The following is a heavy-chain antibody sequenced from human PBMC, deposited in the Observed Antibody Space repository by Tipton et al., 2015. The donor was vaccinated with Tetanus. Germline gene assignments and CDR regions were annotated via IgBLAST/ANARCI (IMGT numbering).Heavy chain of an antibody. Sequence: GLVKPSETLSLTCTVSGDSVSGYYWSWIRQPPGKGPEWIGYVYYTGSTNHNPSLKSRVTISMDRSKNQISLQRTSVTAADTAVYFCAGVTAQRTELYFDHWGQGTLVTVSS. CDR1: GDSVSGYY. V-gene: IGHV4-59*02. J-gene: IGHJ4*02. CDR3: AGVTAQRTELYFDH. CDR2: VYYTGST. D-gene: IGHD6-13*01.